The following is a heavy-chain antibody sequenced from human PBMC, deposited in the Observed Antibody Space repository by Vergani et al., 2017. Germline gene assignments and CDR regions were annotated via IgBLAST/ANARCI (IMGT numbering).Heavy chain of an antibody. CDR1: GFTFSSYA. J-gene: IGHJ6*03. Sequence: VQLVESGGGVVQPGRSLRLSCAASGFTFSSYAMHWVRQAPGKGLEWVAVISYDGSNKYYADSVKGRFTISRDNSKNTLYLQMNSLRAEDTAVYYCLVQQQLAHYYYYYMDVWGKGTTVTVSS. V-gene: IGHV3-30-3*01. CDR3: LVQQQLAHYYYYYMDV. D-gene: IGHD6-13*01. CDR2: ISYDGSNK.